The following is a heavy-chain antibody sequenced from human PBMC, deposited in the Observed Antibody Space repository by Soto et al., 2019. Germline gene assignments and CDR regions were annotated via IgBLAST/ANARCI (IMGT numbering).Heavy chain of an antibody. Sequence: GGSLRLSCAASGFTFSSYAMSWVRQAPGKGLEWVSAISGSGGSTYYADSVKGRFTISRDNSKNTLYLQMNSLRAEDTAVYYCAKAAYYDFWSGYYDGGAFDYWGQGTLVTVSS. CDR1: GFTFSSYA. J-gene: IGHJ4*02. CDR3: AKAAYYDFWSGYYDGGAFDY. D-gene: IGHD3-3*01. V-gene: IGHV3-23*01. CDR2: ISGSGGST.